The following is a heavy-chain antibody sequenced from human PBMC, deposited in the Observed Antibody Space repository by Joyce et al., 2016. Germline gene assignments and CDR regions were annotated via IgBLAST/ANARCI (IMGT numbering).Heavy chain of an antibody. J-gene: IGHJ5*02. CDR3: TRIGDCSGGSCYEGWFDP. CDR1: GFIFGDFA. V-gene: IGHV3-49*05. D-gene: IGHD2-15*01. CDR2: IKKKAYVGTT. Sequence: EVQLVESGGGLVKPGRFLRLSCTSSGFIFGDFAMNWFRQVPGKGLGGVGLIKKKAYVGTTAYAAAVKGMFTISRDDSKSIAYLQMNSLKTEDTAVYYCTRIGDCSGGSCYEGWFDPWGQGTLVTVSS.